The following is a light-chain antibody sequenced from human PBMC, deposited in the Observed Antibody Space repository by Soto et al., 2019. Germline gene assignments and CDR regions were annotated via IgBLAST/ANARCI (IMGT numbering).Light chain of an antibody. Sequence: EIVMTQSPATLSVSPGERATLSCRASQSVNSNLAWYQQKPGQAPRLLIYGASTRATVIPVTFSGSRSGTEFTLTITSLQSEDVAVYYCQQYNDWPLNFGGGTKVEIK. J-gene: IGKJ4*01. CDR3: QQYNDWPLN. V-gene: IGKV3-15*01. CDR1: QSVNSN. CDR2: GAS.